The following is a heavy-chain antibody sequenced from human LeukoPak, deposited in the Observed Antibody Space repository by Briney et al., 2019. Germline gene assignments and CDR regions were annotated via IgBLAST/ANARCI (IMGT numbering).Heavy chain of an antibody. CDR3: ARQPPGFWSGYYNYYYYMDV. Sequence: SETLSLTCTVSGYSISSGYYWGWIRQPPGKGLEWIGSIYHSGSTYYNPSLKSRVTISVDTSKNQFSLKLSSVTAADTAVYYCARQPPGFWSGYYNYYYYMDVWGKGTTVTVSS. J-gene: IGHJ6*03. V-gene: IGHV4-38-2*02. CDR1: GYSISSGYY. D-gene: IGHD3-3*01. CDR2: IYHSGST.